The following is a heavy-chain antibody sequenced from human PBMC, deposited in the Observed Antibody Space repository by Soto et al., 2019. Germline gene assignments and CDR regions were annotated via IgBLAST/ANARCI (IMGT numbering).Heavy chain of an antibody. CDR2: IYYSGST. CDR3: ARLSDYDFWSGRGSGMDV. J-gene: IGHJ6*01. Sequence: SETLSVTCAFYGGSFSDYSWSWIRQPPGKGLEWIGYIYYSGSTNYNPSLKSRVTISVDTSKNQFSLKLSSVTAADTAVYYCARLSDYDFWSGRGSGMDVWGQGTTVTVSS. V-gene: IGHV4-59*01. D-gene: IGHD3-3*01. CDR1: GGSFSDYS.